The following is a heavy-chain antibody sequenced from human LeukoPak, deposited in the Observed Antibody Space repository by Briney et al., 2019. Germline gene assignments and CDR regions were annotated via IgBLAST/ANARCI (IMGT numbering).Heavy chain of an antibody. V-gene: IGHV4-34*01. Sequence: SVTLSLTCAVYGGSFSGYYWSWIRQPPGKGLEWIGEINHSGSTNYNPSLKSRVTISVDTSKNQFSLKLSSVTAADTAVYYCASGYRIAAAAPFDYWGQGTLVTVSS. D-gene: IGHD6-13*01. CDR1: GGSFSGYY. J-gene: IGHJ4*02. CDR2: INHSGST. CDR3: ASGYRIAAAAPFDY.